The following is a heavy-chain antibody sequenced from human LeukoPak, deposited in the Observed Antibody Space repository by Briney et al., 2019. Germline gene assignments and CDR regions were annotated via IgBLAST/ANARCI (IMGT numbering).Heavy chain of an antibody. D-gene: IGHD2-15*01. Sequence: GGSLRLSCAASGFTFSSYWMHWVRQAPGKGLVWVSRINSDGSSTSYADSVKGRFTISRDNDKNTLYLQMNSLRAEDTAVYYCARDPRDIVVVVAATSTGGQGTLVTVSS. CDR2: INSDGSST. CDR1: GFTFSSYW. V-gene: IGHV3-74*01. J-gene: IGHJ4*02. CDR3: ARDPRDIVVVVAATST.